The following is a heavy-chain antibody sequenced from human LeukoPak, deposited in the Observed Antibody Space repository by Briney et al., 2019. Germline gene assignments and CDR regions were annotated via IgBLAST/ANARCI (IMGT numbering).Heavy chain of an antibody. CDR2: ITSSGNSI. V-gene: IGHV3-11*04. CDR1: GFTFRYYY. J-gene: IGHJ4*02. Sequence: GGSLRLSCAASGFTFRYYYMSWIRQAPGKRLEWVSYITSSGNSIYYADSVKGRFTISRYNAKNSLYLQMNSLRAEDTAVYYCARDPPFDYGGNSGEDSWGQGTLVTVSS. CDR3: ARDPPFDYGGNSGEDS. D-gene: IGHD4-23*01.